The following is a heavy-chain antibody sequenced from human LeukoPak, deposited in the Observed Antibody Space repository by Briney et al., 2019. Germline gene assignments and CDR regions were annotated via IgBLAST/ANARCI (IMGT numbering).Heavy chain of an antibody. J-gene: IGHJ4*02. Sequence: SETLSFTCTVSGDSVSSGSSYWSWIRQPPGKGLEWIGYIYYSGSTNYNPSLKSRVSISVDTSKNQFSLKLNSVTAADTAVYYCARGSAWYFVFWGQGTRVTVSS. V-gene: IGHV4-61*01. CDR2: IYYSGST. CDR1: GDSVSSGSSY. D-gene: IGHD6-19*01. CDR3: ARGSAWYFVF.